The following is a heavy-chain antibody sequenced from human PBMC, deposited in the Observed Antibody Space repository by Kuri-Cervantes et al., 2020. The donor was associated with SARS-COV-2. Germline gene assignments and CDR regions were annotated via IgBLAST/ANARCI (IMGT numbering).Heavy chain of an antibody. D-gene: IGHD3-22*01. Sequence: GESLKISCAASGFTFSDYYMSWIRQAPGKGLEWVSYISSSGSTIYYADSVKGRFTISRDNAKNSLYLQMNSLRAEDTAVYYCARNPIYYDDSYDAFDIWGQGTMVTVSS. CDR3: ARNPIYYDDSYDAFDI. V-gene: IGHV3-11*04. J-gene: IGHJ3*02. CDR2: ISSSGSTI. CDR1: GFTFSDYY.